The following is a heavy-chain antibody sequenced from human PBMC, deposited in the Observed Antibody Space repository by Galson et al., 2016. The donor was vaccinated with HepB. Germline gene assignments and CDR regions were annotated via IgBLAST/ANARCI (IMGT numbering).Heavy chain of an antibody. CDR1: GFSFSNHG. Sequence: SLRRSCADSGFSFSNHGRSWVRQPPGRGLQWVPGITRSGEATHYAHFAKGRFTISRDNSKNTVYLYMSDLSDGDTAVDYCGKHGGFDYWGQGTRVTVSS. V-gene: IGHV3-23*01. D-gene: IGHD3-16*01. CDR3: GKHGGFDY. J-gene: IGHJ4*02. CDR2: ITRSGEAT.